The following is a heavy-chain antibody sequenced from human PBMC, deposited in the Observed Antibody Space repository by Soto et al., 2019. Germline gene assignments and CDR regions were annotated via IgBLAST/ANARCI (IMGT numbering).Heavy chain of an antibody. V-gene: IGHV3-30*18. CDR2: ISYDGSNK. Sequence: GGSLRLSCAASGFTFSSYGMHWVRQAPGKGLEWVAVISYDGSNKYYADSVKGQFTISRDNSKNTLYLQMNSLRAEDTAVYYCAKDLPDGYWGQGTLVTISS. CDR3: AKDLPDGY. J-gene: IGHJ4*02. CDR1: GFTFSSYG.